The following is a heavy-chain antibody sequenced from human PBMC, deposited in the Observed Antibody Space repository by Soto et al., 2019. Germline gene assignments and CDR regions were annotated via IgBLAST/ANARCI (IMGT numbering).Heavy chain of an antibody. Sequence: GASVKVSCKASGYSFTSNDINWVRQATGQGLEWMGWMNPNSDNTGYAQKLQGRVTMTTDTSTSTAYMELRSLRSDDTAVYYCARDGLNGDYERDYYYYYGMDVWGQGTTVTVSS. CDR2: MNPNSDNT. CDR3: ARDGLNGDYERDYYYYYGMDV. CDR1: GYSFTSND. J-gene: IGHJ6*02. D-gene: IGHD4-17*01. V-gene: IGHV1-8*01.